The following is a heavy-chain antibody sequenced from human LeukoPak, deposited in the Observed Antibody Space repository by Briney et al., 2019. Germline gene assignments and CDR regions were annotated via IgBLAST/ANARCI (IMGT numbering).Heavy chain of an antibody. CDR2: IHYSGST. J-gene: IGHJ4*02. CDR1: GGAISGYY. D-gene: IGHD6-19*01. Sequence: SETLSLTCTVSGGAISGYYWSWIRQPPGKGLEWIGYIHYSGSTNYNPSLKSRVTISVDTSKNQFSLKLTSVTAADTAVFYCARGGNSGGWKNHFDYWGQGNLVTVSS. V-gene: IGHV4-59*01. CDR3: ARGGNSGGWKNHFDY.